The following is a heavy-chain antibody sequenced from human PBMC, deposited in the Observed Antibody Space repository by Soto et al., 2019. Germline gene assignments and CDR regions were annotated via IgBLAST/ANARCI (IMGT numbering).Heavy chain of an antibody. CDR3: GKGSRKGYGIDCDY. Sequence: QVQLVQSGAELKKPGASVKVSCKASGYTFSNYDMNWVRQATGQGPEWIGWVNPNNGDTGYAQKFQGLVTLTTDSSTTTAYMELTSLRSEDTAIYCGGKGSRKGYGIDCDYWGQGTLITASS. V-gene: IGHV1-8*01. J-gene: IGHJ4*02. CDR2: VNPNNGDT. D-gene: IGHD5-18*01. CDR1: GYTFSNYD.